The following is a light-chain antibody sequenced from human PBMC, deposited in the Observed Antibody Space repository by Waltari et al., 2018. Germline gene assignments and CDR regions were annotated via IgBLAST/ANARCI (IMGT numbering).Light chain of an antibody. Sequence: QSALTQPASVSGSPGQSITISCTGSSSDVGGSDYVSWYQQHPGKAPKRIMYDVNKRPAGGSDRCSGSKAGNTASLTIAGLQAEDECDYYCCSWGGDGTYVFGTGSKVTVL. V-gene: IGLV2-14*03. J-gene: IGLJ1*01. CDR1: SSDVGGSDY. CDR3: CSWGGDGTYV. CDR2: DVN.